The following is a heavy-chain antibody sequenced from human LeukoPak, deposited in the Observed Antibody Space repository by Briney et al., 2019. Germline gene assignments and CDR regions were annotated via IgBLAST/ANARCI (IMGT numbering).Heavy chain of an antibody. J-gene: IGHJ4*02. D-gene: IGHD5-18*01. CDR2: IKEDGSEK. CDR3: TTDIDSYDY. CDR1: GFTFSSYW. Sequence: GGSLRLSCAASGFTFSSYWMSWVRQAPGKGLEWVANIKEDGSEKYYVDSLKGRFTISRDNAKNTLYLQMNSLRAEDTAVYYCTTDIDSYDYWGQGTLVTVSS. V-gene: IGHV3-7*01.